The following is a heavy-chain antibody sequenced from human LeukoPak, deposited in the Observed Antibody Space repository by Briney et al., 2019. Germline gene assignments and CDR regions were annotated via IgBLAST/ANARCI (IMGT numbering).Heavy chain of an antibody. J-gene: IGHJ4*02. CDR3: AGGIAGYCSGGSCYRPDYFDY. V-gene: IGHV3-30*01. CDR2: ISYDGSNK. Sequence: GGSLRLSCAASGFTFDSYAMHWVRQAPGKGLEWVALISYDGSNKYYADSVKGRFTISRDNSKNTLYLQMNSLRAEDTAVYYCAGGIAGYCSGGSCYRPDYFDYWGQGTLVTVSS. D-gene: IGHD2-15*01. CDR1: GFTFDSYA.